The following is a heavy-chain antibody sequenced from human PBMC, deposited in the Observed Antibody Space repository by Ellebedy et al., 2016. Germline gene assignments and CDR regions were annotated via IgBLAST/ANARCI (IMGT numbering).Heavy chain of an antibody. D-gene: IGHD4-17*01. CDR1: GFNFNTFF. CDR3: RQGHYADL. CDR2: ISAGSDTT. V-gene: IGHV3-23*01. Sequence: GESLKISXTASGFNFNTFFMSWVRQAPGKGLEWVSTISAGSDTTRLADSVKGRSTISRDSSKNSVYLRMNNLRVEDTAVYYCRQGHYADLWGQGTLVSVSS. J-gene: IGHJ4*02.